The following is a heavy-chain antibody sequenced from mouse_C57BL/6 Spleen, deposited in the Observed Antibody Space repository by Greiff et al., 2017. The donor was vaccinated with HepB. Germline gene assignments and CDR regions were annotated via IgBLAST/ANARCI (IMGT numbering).Heavy chain of an antibody. CDR1: GYTFTDYE. D-gene: IGHD1-1*01. J-gene: IGHJ1*03. V-gene: IGHV1-15*01. CDR3: TRLTPYYYGSSYWYFDV. CDR2: IDPETGGT. Sequence: QVQLQQSGAELVRPGASVTLSCKASGYTFTDYEMHWVKQTPVHGLEWIGAIDPETGGTAYNQKFKGKAILTADKSSSTAYMELRSLTSEDSAVYYCTRLTPYYYGSSYWYFDVWGTGTTVTVSS.